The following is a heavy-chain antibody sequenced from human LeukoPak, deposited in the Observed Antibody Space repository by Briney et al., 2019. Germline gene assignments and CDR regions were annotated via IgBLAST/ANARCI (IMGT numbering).Heavy chain of an antibody. CDR2: INHSGST. CDR3: ARGGRISPAKFDP. CDR1: GGSFSGYY. V-gene: IGHV4-34*01. J-gene: IGHJ5*02. D-gene: IGHD2/OR15-2a*01. Sequence: SETLSLTCAVYGGSFSGYYWSWIRQPPGKGLEWIGEINHSGSTNYNPSLKSRVTISVDTSKNQFSLKLGSVTAADTAVYYCARGGRISPAKFDPWGQGTLVTVSS.